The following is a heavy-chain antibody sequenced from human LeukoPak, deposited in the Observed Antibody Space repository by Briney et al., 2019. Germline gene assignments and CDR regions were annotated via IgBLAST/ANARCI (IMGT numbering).Heavy chain of an antibody. CDR3: ARLRRGRYIYGLGSYNYYYYMDV. CDR1: GGSISSYY. V-gene: IGHV4-4*09. D-gene: IGHD3-10*01. Sequence: SETLSLTCTVSGGSISSYYWSWIRQPPGEGLEWIGYIYTSGSANYNPSLKSRVTISVDTSKNQFSLKLSSVTAADTAVYYWARLRRGRYIYGLGSYNYYYYMDVWGKGTTVTVSS. J-gene: IGHJ6*03. CDR2: IYTSGSA.